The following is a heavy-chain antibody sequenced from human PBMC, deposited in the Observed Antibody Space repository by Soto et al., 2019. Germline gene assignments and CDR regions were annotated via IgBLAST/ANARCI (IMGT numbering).Heavy chain of an antibody. CDR2: INTYNGMT. CDR3: AKSPRGEMATD. D-gene: IGHD5-12*01. CDR1: GYTFINYH. V-gene: IGHV1-18*01. Sequence: QVQLVQSGGEVKKPGASVTVSCKASGYTFINYHITWVRQAPGQGLEWMAWINTYNGMTDYAQRFHGRVTMTRDTSTSTAYMELRNLGYDDTAVYFCAKSPRGEMATDWGQGTLVPVSS. J-gene: IGHJ4*02.